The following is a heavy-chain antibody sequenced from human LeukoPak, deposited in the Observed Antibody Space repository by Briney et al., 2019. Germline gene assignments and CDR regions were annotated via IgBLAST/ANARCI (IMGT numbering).Heavy chain of an antibody. CDR1: GYTFTGYY. D-gene: IGHD1-7*01. J-gene: IGHJ4*02. Sequence: EASVKVSCKASGYTFTGYYMHWVRQAPGQGLEWMGWINPNSGGTNYAQKFQGRVTMTRDTSISAAYMELSRLRSDDTAVYYCASRDSITGTVYYFDYWGQGTLVTVSS. V-gene: IGHV1-2*02. CDR2: INPNSGGT. CDR3: ASRDSITGTVYYFDY.